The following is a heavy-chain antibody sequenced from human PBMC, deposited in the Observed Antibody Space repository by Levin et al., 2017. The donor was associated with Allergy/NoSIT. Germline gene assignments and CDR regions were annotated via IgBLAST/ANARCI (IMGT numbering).Heavy chain of an antibody. CDR3: ARDRQALPLNY. Sequence: SQTLSLTCTVSGGSIRSDDYYWSWIRQPPGKGLEYIGYIYYSGSTYYNPSLKSRVTISVDTSKSQISLKLTSVTAADTAVYYCARDRQALPLNYWGQGTLVTVSS. CDR1: GGSIRSDDYY. D-gene: IGHD3-10*01. CDR2: IYYSGST. J-gene: IGHJ4*02. V-gene: IGHV4-30-4*01.